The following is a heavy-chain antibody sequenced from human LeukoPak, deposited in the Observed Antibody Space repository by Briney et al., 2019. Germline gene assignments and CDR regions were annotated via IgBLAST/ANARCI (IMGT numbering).Heavy chain of an antibody. CDR1: GLTLSGYW. V-gene: IGHV3-74*01. CDR3: ARARGNAYGYFEY. D-gene: IGHD5-18*01. CDR2: INGDASST. J-gene: IGHJ4*02. Sequence: GGSLRLSCAASGLTLSGYWMHWVRQAPGKGLVWVSRINGDASSTSYADSVKGRFTISRDNAKSTLYLQMNSLRVEGTAVYYCARARGNAYGYFEYWGQGTLVTVSP.